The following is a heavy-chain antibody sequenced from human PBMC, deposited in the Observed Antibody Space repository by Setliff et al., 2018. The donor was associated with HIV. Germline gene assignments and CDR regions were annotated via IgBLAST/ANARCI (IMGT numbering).Heavy chain of an antibody. Sequence: SCAASGFTFGSQWMHWVRQAPGKGLVWVSRISPDGSVINYAGSVKGRFTISRDNAKNTLYLQMNGLRAEDTAVYYCARGIVGASVFNYWGQGTQVTVSS. CDR1: GFTFGSQW. CDR2: ISPDGSVI. J-gene: IGHJ4*02. CDR3: ARGIVGASVFNY. D-gene: IGHD1-26*01. V-gene: IGHV3-74*01.